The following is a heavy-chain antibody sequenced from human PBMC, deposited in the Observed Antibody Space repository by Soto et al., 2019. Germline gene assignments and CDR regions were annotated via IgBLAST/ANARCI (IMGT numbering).Heavy chain of an antibody. J-gene: IGHJ6*02. Sequence: GASVKVSCKASGGTFSSYAISWVRQAPGQGLEWMGGIIPIFGTANYAQKFQGRVTITADESTSTAYMELSSLRSEDTAVYYCARDSPAVAGTYYYYYCMDVWGQGTTVTVSS. CDR1: GGTFSSYA. D-gene: IGHD6-19*01. V-gene: IGHV1-69*13. CDR2: IIPIFGTA. CDR3: ARDSPAVAGTYYYYYCMDV.